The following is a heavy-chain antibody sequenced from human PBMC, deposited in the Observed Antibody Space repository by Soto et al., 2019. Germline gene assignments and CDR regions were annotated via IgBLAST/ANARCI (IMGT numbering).Heavy chain of an antibody. CDR2: IRSKANSYAT. Sequence: EVQLVESGGGLVQPGGSLKLSCAASGFTFSGSAMHWVRQASGKGLEWVGRIRSKANSYATAYAASVKGRFTISRDDSENTPDLQMNIQKSEDTAVYYGTRPDYVGYDYWGQGTLVTVSS. V-gene: IGHV3-73*01. CDR3: TRPDYVGYDY. J-gene: IGHJ4*02. CDR1: GFTFSGSA. D-gene: IGHD4-17*01.